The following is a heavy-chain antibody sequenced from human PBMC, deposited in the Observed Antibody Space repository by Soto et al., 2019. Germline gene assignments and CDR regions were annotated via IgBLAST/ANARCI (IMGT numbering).Heavy chain of an antibody. V-gene: IGHV4-4*02. Sequence: PSETLSLTCVVSGASISDTHWWSWVRQPPGKGLEWIGEIYHDGSTYFNPSLKSRVTLSVDKSKDQFSLTLNSVTAAETAVYYCARHNYYSNHYYSGMEVWGQRTTVT. D-gene: IGHD4-4*01. CDR3: ARHNYYSNHYYSGMEV. CDR1: GASISDTHW. J-gene: IGHJ6*02. CDR2: IYHDGST.